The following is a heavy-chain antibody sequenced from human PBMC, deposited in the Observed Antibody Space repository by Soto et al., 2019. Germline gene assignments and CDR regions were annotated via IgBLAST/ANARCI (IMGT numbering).Heavy chain of an antibody. Sequence: PSETLSLTCTVSGGSISSGGYYWSWIRQHPGKGLEWIGYIYYSGTTYYSPSLKSRVTISVDTSKNQFSLKLTSVTAADTAVYYCAREEGAVTSGGYYYYYGVDVWGQGTTVTVSS. CDR2: IYYSGTT. V-gene: IGHV4-31*03. CDR3: AREEGAVTSGGYYYYYGVDV. D-gene: IGHD4-4*01. J-gene: IGHJ6*02. CDR1: GGSISSGGYY.